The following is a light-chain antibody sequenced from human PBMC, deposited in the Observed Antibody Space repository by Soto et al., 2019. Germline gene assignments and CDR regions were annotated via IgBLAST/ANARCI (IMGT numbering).Light chain of an antibody. Sequence: VMTQAPATLSVSPGERVTLSCRASQTINSNVAWYQLKEGQVPRLLIYGASTRAADVPARFSGGGSGTEFTLTISSLQSEDFAEYHCQQYNNCPQTFGQGTKVDIK. CDR1: QTINSN. CDR3: QQYNNCPQT. J-gene: IGKJ1*01. V-gene: IGKV3-15*01. CDR2: GAS.